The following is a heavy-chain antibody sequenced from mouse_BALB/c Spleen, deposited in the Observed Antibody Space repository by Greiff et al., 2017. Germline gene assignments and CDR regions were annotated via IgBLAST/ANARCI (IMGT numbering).Heavy chain of an antibody. J-gene: IGHJ2*01. D-gene: IGHD1-1*01. CDR3: TRDDGTTVVDFDY. V-gene: IGHV5-6-4*01. CDR2: ISSGGSYT. Sequence: EVKLMESGGGLVKPGGSLKLSCAASGFTFSSYTMSWVRQTPEKRLEWVATISSGGSYTYYPDSVKGRFTISRDNAKNTLYLQMSSLKSEDTAMYYCTRDDGTTVVDFDYWGQGTTRTVSS. CDR1: GFTFSSYT.